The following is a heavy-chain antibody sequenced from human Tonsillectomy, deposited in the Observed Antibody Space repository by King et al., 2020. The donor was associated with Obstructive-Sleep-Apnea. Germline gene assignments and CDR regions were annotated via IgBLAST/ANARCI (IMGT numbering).Heavy chain of an antibody. CDR2: IYWDDDK. Sequence: ITLKESGPTLVKPTQTLTLTCTFSGFSLSTSGVGVGWVRQPPGKALEWLALIYWDDDKRYSPSLKSRLTITKDTSKNQVVLTMSNMDPVDTATYYCATSPSSAIAVDYWGQGTLVTVSS. V-gene: IGHV2-5*02. CDR1: GFSLSTSGVG. D-gene: IGHD2-21*01. CDR3: ATSPSSAIAVDY. J-gene: IGHJ4*02.